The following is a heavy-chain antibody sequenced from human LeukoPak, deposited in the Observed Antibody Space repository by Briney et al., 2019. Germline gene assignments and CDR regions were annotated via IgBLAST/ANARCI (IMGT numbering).Heavy chain of an antibody. CDR1: GYSISSGYY. V-gene: IGHV4-38-2*01. CDR3: AKQQPGYAFDM. D-gene: IGHD6-13*01. J-gene: IGHJ3*02. Sequence: SETLSLTCAVSGYSISSGYYWGWIRQPPGKGLEWIGSIYHSGSTYYNPSLKSRVTISVDTSKNQFSLKLSSVTAADTAVYYCAKQQPGYAFDMWGQGTMVTVSS. CDR2: IYHSGST.